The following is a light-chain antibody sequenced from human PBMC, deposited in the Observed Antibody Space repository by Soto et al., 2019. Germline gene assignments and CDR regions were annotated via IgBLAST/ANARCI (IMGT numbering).Light chain of an antibody. Sequence: EIVLTQSPATLSLCPGERATLHCRASQSVSSNLAWYQQKPGQAPRLLIYGASTRATGIPARFSGSGSGTEFTLTISSLQSEDFAVYYCQQYNNWPPITFGQGTRLEIK. V-gene: IGKV3-15*01. CDR3: QQYNNWPPIT. J-gene: IGKJ5*01. CDR1: QSVSSN. CDR2: GAS.